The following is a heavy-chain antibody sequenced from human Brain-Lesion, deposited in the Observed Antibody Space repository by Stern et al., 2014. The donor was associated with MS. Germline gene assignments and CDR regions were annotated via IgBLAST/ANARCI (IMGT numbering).Heavy chain of an antibody. V-gene: IGHV4-61*02. CDR3: ARGRVVPGFQYYATDV. CDR2: IFNSGSN. D-gene: IGHD2-2*01. J-gene: IGHJ6*02. Sequence: MQLVESGPGLVKPSQTLSLSCTVSGGSISSGGYYWSWIRQPAGKGLEWIGRIFNSGSNSYHPSLKSRATISIDTSKNQFSLRLNSMTAADTAVYYCARGRVVPGFQYYATDVWGQGTTVIVSS. CDR1: GGSISSGGYY.